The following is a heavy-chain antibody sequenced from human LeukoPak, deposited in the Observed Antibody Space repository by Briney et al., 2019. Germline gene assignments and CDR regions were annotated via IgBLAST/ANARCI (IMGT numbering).Heavy chain of an antibody. J-gene: IGHJ5*02. Sequence: SETLSLTCTVSGGSMSSHYWSWLRQSPGKGLEWIGYIYSSGSTNYNPSLKGRVTTSVDTSKNQFSLKLSSVTAADTAVYYCARIAAADSRIDPWGQGTLVTVSS. CDR3: ARIAAADSRIDP. CDR1: GGSMSSHY. CDR2: IYSSGST. V-gene: IGHV4-4*08. D-gene: IGHD6-13*01.